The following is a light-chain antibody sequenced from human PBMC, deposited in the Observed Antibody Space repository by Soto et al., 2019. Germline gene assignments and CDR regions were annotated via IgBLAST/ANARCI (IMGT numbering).Light chain of an antibody. CDR2: DAS. V-gene: IGKV3-20*01. Sequence: PGERATLSCRASQSVSSYLAWYQQKPGQAPRLLIYDASSRATGIPDRFSGSGSGTDFTLTISRLEPEDFAVYYCQQYGSSPRTLGQGTRLEIK. J-gene: IGKJ5*01. CDR1: QSVSSY. CDR3: QQYGSSPRT.